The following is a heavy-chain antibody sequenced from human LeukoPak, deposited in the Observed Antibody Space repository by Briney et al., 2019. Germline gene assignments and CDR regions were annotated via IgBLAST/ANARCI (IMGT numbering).Heavy chain of an antibody. D-gene: IGHD2-2*01. CDR3: ALGRTSLLRSYYYYMDV. J-gene: IGHJ6*03. CDR2: IYYSGST. V-gene: IGHV4-39*01. Sequence: SETLSLTCTVSGGSISSSSYYWGWIRQPPGKGLEWIGSIYYSGSTYYNPSLKSRVTISVDTSKNQCSLKLSSVTAADTAVYYCALGRTSLLRSYYYYMDVWGKGTTVTVSS. CDR1: GGSISSSSYY.